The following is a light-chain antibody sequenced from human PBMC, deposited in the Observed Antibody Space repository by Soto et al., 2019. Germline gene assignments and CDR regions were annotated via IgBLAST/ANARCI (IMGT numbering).Light chain of an antibody. J-gene: IGKJ5*01. V-gene: IGKV3-20*01. Sequence: EIVLRQSPGTLSLSPRERATLSCRASQSVSSSYLAWYQQKPGQAPRLLIYGASSRATAIPARFSGSGSGTEFTLSISSLQSEDFAVYYCQQYNTWRSISFGQGTRLEIK. CDR2: GAS. CDR1: QSVSSSY. CDR3: QQYNTWRSIS.